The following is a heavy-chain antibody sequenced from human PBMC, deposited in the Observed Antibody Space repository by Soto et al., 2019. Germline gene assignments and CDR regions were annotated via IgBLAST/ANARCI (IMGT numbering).Heavy chain of an antibody. J-gene: IGHJ4*02. D-gene: IGHD6-13*01. CDR2: IDPSDSYT. CDR3: PRPQGTAGFNALTFDY. Sequence: PGESLKISCKGSGYSFTSYWISWVRQMPGKGLEWMGRIDPSDSYTNYSPSFQGHVTISADKSISTAYLQWSSLKASDTAMYYCPRPQGTAGFNALTFDYWGQGTLVTVSS. CDR1: GYSFTSYW. V-gene: IGHV5-10-1*01.